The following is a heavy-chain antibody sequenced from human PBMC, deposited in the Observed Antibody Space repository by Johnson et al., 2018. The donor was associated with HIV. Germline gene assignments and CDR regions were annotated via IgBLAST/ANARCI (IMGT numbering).Heavy chain of an antibody. CDR1: GFTFSSYG. CDR3: AKDRDYGDCFDM. V-gene: IGHV3-30*02. Sequence: QVLLVESGGGVVQRGGSLRLSCVASGFTFSSYGMHWVRQAPGKGLEWVAFIRYDGTNKYYADSVKGRFTVSRDNSKNTLYLQMKSVSSEDTGVYYCAKDRDYGDCFDMWGQGTMVTVSS. D-gene: IGHD4-17*01. J-gene: IGHJ3*02. CDR2: IRYDGTNK.